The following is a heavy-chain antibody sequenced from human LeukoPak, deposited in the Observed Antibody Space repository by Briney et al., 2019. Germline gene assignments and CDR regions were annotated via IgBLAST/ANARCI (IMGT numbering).Heavy chain of an antibody. D-gene: IGHD1-26*01. V-gene: IGHV3-23*01. CDR3: AKEPKWELGPYFDY. Sequence: GGSLRLSCAASGFTFSSYSMNWVRQAPGKGLEWVSAISGSGGSTYYADSVKGRFTISRDNSKNTLYLQMNSLRAEDTAVYYCAKEPKWELGPYFDYWGQGTLVTVSS. CDR2: ISGSGGST. J-gene: IGHJ4*02. CDR1: GFTFSSYS.